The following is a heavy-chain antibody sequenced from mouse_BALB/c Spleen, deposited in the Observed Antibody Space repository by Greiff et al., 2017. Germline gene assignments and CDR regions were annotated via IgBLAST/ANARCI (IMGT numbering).Heavy chain of an antibody. CDR2: ISSGGGST. V-gene: IGHV5-12-1*01. CDR3: ARRGLRRYYAMDY. Sequence: DVMLVESGGGLVKPGGSLKLSCAASGFAFSSYDMSWVRQTPEKWLEWVAYISSGGGSTYYPDTVKGRFTISRDNAKNTLYLQMSSLKSEDTAMYYCARRGLRRYYAMDYWGQGTSVTVSS. D-gene: IGHD2-4*01. CDR1: GFAFSSYD. J-gene: IGHJ4*01.